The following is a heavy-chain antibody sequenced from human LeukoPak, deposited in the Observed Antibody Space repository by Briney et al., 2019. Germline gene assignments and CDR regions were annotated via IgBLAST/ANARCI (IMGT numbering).Heavy chain of an antibody. CDR1: GFTFDNFA. D-gene: IGHD3-10*01. J-gene: IGHJ4*02. Sequence: PGGSLRLFCAPSGFTFDNFAMTWVRQAPGKGLEWVSEITGSGGSTYYADSVKGRFTISRDNSKNTLYLQMNSLRAEDTAIYYCARELFDFDYWGQGTLVTVSS. CDR2: ITGSGGST. V-gene: IGHV3-23*01. CDR3: ARELFDFDY.